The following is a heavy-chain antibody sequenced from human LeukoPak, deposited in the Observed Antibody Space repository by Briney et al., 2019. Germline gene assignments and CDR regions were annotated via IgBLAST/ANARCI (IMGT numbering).Heavy chain of an antibody. Sequence: PGGSLRLSCAASGFTFSSYSMNWVRQAPGKGLEWVSSISSSSSYIYYADSVKGRFTISRDNAKNSLYLQMNSLRAEDTAVYYCAKAKSGYYYYMDVWGKGTTVTVSS. D-gene: IGHD1-1*01. CDR2: ISSSSSYI. CDR1: GFTFSSYS. CDR3: AKAKSGYYYYMDV. V-gene: IGHV3-21*01. J-gene: IGHJ6*03.